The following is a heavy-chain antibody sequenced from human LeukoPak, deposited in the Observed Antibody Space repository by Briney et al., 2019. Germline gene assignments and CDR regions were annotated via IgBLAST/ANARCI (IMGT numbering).Heavy chain of an antibody. V-gene: IGHV4-34*01. CDR1: GGSFSGYY. CDR3: ARPGGYSYGHDAFDI. D-gene: IGHD5-18*01. CDR2: INHSGST. J-gene: IGHJ3*02. Sequence: SETLSLTCAVYGGSFSGYYWSWIRQPPGKGLEWIGEINHSGSTNYNPSLKSRVTISVDTSKNQFSLKLSSVTAADTAVYYCARPGGYSYGHDAFDIWGQGTMVTVPS.